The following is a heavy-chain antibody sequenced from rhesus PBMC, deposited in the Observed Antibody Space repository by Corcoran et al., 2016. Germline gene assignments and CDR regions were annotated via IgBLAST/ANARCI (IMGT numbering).Heavy chain of an antibody. CDR3: ARMDGSGYYGLIFDY. CDR1: GFSLSTSGMC. V-gene: IGHV2-1*01. CDR2: IYWDDDK. J-gene: IGHJ4*01. Sequence: QVTLKESGPALVKPTPTLTLTCTFSGFSLSTSGMCVGWIRQPSRKTLEWLAHIYWDDDKRNSTSLKSRLTISKDTSKNQVVLTMTNMDPVDTATYYCARMDGSGYYGLIFDYWGQGVLVTVSS. D-gene: IGHD3-28*01.